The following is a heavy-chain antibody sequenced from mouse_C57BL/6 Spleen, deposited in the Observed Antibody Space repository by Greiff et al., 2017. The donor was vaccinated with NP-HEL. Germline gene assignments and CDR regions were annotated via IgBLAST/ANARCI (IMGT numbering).Heavy chain of an antibody. J-gene: IGHJ1*03. CDR1: GFSLTSYG. CDR2: LWSGGST. CDR3: ARDYYGSSYDWYFDV. V-gene: IGHV2-2*01. D-gene: IGHD1-1*01. Sequence: QVQLQQSGPGLVQPSQSLSITCTVSGFSLTSYGVHWVRQSPGKGLEWLGVLWSGGSTDYNAAFIYRLSIRKDHSKSHVFFKRNRLQADDTAIYDCARDYYGSSYDWYFDVWGTGTTVTVSS.